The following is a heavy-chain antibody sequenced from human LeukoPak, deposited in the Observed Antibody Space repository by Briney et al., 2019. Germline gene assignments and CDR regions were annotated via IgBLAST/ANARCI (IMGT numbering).Heavy chain of an antibody. V-gene: IGHV3-23*01. CDR2: VSDSGDIT. J-gene: IGHJ4*02. Sequence: GGSLRLSCAASGFTFTTYAMNWVRQAPGKGLEWVSFVSDSGDITYYTDSVKGRFTISRDNSINTLWLQMSSLRAEDTAVYYCTRRNYWGQGTLVTVSS. CDR3: TRRNY. CDR1: GFTFTTYA.